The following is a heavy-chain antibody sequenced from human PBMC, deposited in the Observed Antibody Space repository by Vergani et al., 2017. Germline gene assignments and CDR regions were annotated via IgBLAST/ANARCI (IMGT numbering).Heavy chain of an antibody. CDR1: GFTFSSYG. Sequence: QVQLVESGGGVVQPGRSLRLSCAASGFTFSSYGMHWVRQAPGKGLEWVAVISYDGSNKYYADSVKGRFTISRDNSKNTLYLQMNSLRAEDTAVYYCAKDRPTVTTLFDYWGQGTLVTVSS. J-gene: IGHJ4*02. D-gene: IGHD4-17*01. CDR2: ISYDGSNK. CDR3: AKDRPTVTTLFDY. V-gene: IGHV3-30*18.